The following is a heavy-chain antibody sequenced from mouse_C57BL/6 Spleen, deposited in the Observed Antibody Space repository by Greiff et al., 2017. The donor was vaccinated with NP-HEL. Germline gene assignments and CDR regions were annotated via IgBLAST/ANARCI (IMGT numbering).Heavy chain of an antibody. V-gene: IGHV10-1*01. J-gene: IGHJ3*01. Sequence: DVKLQESGGGLVQPKGSLKLSCAASGFSFNTYAMNWVRQAPGKGLEWVARIRSKSNNYATYYADSVKDRFTISRDDSESMLYLQMNNLKTEDTAMYYCVRHGTAQAQFAYWGQGTLVTVSA. CDR1: GFSFNTYA. D-gene: IGHD3-2*02. CDR2: IRSKSNNYAT. CDR3: VRHGTAQAQFAY.